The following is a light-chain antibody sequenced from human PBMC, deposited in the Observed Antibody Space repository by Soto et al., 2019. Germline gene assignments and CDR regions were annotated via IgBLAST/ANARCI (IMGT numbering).Light chain of an antibody. CDR3: QQYGSSPIT. Sequence: EIVLTQSPDTLSLSPGGRATLSCRASQSVTRDYLGWYQQTPGQAPRLLIFGASSRATGIPDRFTGSGSGTDFTLTISRVEPEDFAAYYCQQYGSSPITFGQGTRLEIK. V-gene: IGKV3-20*01. CDR2: GAS. J-gene: IGKJ5*01. CDR1: QSVTRDY.